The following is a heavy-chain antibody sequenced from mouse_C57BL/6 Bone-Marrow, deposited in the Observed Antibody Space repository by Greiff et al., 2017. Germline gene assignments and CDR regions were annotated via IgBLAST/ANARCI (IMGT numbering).Heavy chain of an antibody. Sequence: EVHLVESGGDLVKPGESLKLSCAASGFTFSSYGMSWVRQTPDKRLEWVATISSGGSYTYYPDSVKGRFTISRDNAKNTLYLQMSSLKSEDTAMYYCARLYYFDYWGQGTTLTVSS. V-gene: IGHV5-6*01. CDR3: ARLYYFDY. CDR1: GFTFSSYG. CDR2: ISSGGSYT. J-gene: IGHJ2*01.